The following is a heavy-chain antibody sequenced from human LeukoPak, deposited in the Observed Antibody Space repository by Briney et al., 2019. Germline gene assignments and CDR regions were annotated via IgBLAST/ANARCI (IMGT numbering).Heavy chain of an antibody. V-gene: IGHV4-59*01. CDR2: IYYSGST. Sequence: PSETLSLTCTVSGGSISSYYWSWIRQPPGKGLEWIGYIYYSGSTNYNPSLKSRVTISVDTSKNQFSLKLSSVTAADTAVYYCARGNIVGLHSDYWGQGTLVTVSS. CDR3: ARGNIVGLHSDY. CDR1: GGSISSYY. D-gene: IGHD1-26*01. J-gene: IGHJ4*02.